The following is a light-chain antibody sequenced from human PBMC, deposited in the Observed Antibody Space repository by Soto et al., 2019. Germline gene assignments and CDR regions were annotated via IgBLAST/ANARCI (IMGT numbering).Light chain of an antibody. CDR1: QSISIF. CDR2: AAS. CDR3: QQSYSAPRT. J-gene: IGKJ1*01. Sequence: DIQVTQSPSPLSASVGDRVTITCRASQSISIFLNWYQQKPGKAPKLLIYAASSLQSGVPSRFSGSGSGTDFSLTISSLQPEDFATYYCQQSYSAPRTFCQGANVDIK. V-gene: IGKV1-39*01.